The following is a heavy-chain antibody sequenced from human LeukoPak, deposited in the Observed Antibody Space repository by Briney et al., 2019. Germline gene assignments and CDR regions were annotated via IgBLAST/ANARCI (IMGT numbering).Heavy chain of an antibody. CDR2: IYSGGET. D-gene: IGHD4-11*01. J-gene: IGHJ4*02. CDR1: GGSFSGYY. V-gene: IGHV4-34*01. Sequence: PSETLSLTCAVYGGSFSGYYWSWIRQSPGKGLEWIGSIYSGGETHYNPSLNRRVTIFLDTSKNRFSLNLISVTATDTAVYYCVRDYSNFVQGDWGQGTLVTVSS. CDR3: VRDYSNFVQGD.